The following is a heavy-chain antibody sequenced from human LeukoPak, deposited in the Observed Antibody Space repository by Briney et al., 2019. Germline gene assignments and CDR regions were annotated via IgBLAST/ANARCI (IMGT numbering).Heavy chain of an antibody. CDR1: GFTFSSYV. CDR3: ANRPLDY. Sequence: GGSLRLSCAASGFTFSSYVMSWVRQAPGKGLEWVSAVSATGGRTFYADSVKGRFTISRDNSKNTIYLQMSSLRAEDTAVYYCANRPLDYWGQGTLVTVSS. CDR2: VSATGGRT. J-gene: IGHJ4*02. V-gene: IGHV3-23*01.